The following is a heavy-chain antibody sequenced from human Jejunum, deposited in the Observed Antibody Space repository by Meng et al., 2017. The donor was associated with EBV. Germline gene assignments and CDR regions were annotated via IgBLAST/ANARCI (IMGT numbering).Heavy chain of an antibody. D-gene: IGHD1-26*01. CDR3: ARDRRVGSYDY. Sequence: QVQLVHSGSELREPGASVKVSCKASGYIFTTYSMNWVRQAPGQGLEWMGYISYNTGNPSYAQGFTGRFVFSWDTSVNTAYLQISSLRAEDTAVYYCARDRRVGSYDYWGQGTLVTVAS. J-gene: IGHJ4*02. V-gene: IGHV7-4-1*02. CDR1: GYIFTTYS. CDR2: ISYNTGNP.